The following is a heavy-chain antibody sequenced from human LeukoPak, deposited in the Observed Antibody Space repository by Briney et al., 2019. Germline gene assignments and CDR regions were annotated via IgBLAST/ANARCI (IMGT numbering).Heavy chain of an antibody. CDR2: IHYTGST. D-gene: IGHD2-21*02. CDR1: SGSISSTSYY. V-gene: IGHV4-39*07. CDR3: ARTYMTSARFDP. Sequence: SETLSLTCTVSSGSISSTSYYWGWIRQPPGMGLEWIGCIHYTGSTYYNASLKSRVTISVDTSKNQFSLKLSSVTAADTAVYYCARTYMTSARFDPWGQGTLVTVSS. J-gene: IGHJ5*02.